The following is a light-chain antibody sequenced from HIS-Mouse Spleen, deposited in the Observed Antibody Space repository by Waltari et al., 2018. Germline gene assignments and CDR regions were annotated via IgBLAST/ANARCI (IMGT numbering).Light chain of an antibody. CDR1: SSDVGSYNL. V-gene: IGLV2-23*01. J-gene: IGLJ2*01. CDR3: CSYAGSSTPVV. CDR2: EGS. Sequence: QSALTQRASVSGSPGQSITISCTGTSSDVGSYNLVSWYQQHPGKAPKLMIYEGSKRPSGVSNRFSGSKSGNTASLTISGLQAEDEADYYCCSYAGSSTPVVFGGGTKLTVL.